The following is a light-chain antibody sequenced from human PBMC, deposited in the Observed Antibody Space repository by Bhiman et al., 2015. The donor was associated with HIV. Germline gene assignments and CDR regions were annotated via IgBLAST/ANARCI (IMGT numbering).Light chain of an antibody. CDR1: SSDIGSYNY. CDR2: DVN. J-gene: IGLJ1*01. CDR3: NSYTGSSPYV. Sequence: QSALTQPASVSGSPGQSITISCTGTSSDIGSYNYVSWFQQHPGRAPKLLLYDVNKRPSGVSDRFSGSKSGNTASLTISGLQAEDEADYYCNSYTGSSPYVFGTGTRVTVL. V-gene: IGLV2-14*01.